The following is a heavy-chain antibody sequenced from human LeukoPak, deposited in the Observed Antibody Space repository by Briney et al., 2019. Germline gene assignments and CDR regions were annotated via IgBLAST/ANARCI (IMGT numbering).Heavy chain of an antibody. J-gene: IGHJ4*02. CDR3: ARDWGAYYHFFDY. CDR2: IKQDGSER. V-gene: IGHV3-7*01. CDR1: GFSMSVSW. Sequence: PGGSLRLSCEASGFSMSVSWMSWVRQAPGKGLEWVGNIKQDGSERHYVDSVKGRFTISRDNAKKSLYLQMDSLRAEDAAVYYCARDWGAYYHFFDYWCQGTLVTVSS. D-gene: IGHD3-22*01.